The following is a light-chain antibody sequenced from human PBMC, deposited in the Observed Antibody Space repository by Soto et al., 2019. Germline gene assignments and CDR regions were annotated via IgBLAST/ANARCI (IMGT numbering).Light chain of an antibody. CDR2: GVS. Sequence: DIQLTQSPSSLSASVGDEVTITCRASQGISHYLTWYQQQPGRAPTLLIYGVSTLQSGVPSRFSGGGSGTDFTLTISNLQLEDFATYYCQQSYDAQFTFGGGTRVEIK. CDR1: QGISHY. J-gene: IGKJ4*01. V-gene: IGKV1-39*01. CDR3: QQSYDAQFT.